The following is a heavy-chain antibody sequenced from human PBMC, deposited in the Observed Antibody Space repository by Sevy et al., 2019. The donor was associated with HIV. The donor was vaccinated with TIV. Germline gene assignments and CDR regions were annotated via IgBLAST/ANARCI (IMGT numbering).Heavy chain of an antibody. CDR3: VRGPNGSYLLYYFDN. Sequence: ASVKVSCKASGGTFSSYAISWVRQAPGQGLEWLGGIIRMFGTANYAQKFQGRVVITADESTRTVYMELSSLKSGDTAVYYCVRGPNGSYLLYYFDNWGQGTLVTVSS. CDR2: IIRMFGTA. D-gene: IGHD3-10*01. J-gene: IGHJ4*02. CDR1: GGTFSSYA. V-gene: IGHV1-69*13.